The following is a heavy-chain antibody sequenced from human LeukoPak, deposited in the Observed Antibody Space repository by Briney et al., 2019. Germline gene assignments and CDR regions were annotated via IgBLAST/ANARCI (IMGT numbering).Heavy chain of an antibody. D-gene: IGHD6-13*01. CDR1: GFTFSTYG. CDR2: ISGSGGST. Sequence: QSGGSLRLSCAASGFTFSTYGMSWVRQAPGKGLEWVSAISGSGGSTYYADSVKGRFTISRDNSKNTLYLQMNSLRAEDTAVYYCARRGYSSSWYWGADYYYYYYMDVWGKGTTVTVSS. V-gene: IGHV3-23*01. CDR3: ARRGYSSSWYWGADYYYYYYMDV. J-gene: IGHJ6*03.